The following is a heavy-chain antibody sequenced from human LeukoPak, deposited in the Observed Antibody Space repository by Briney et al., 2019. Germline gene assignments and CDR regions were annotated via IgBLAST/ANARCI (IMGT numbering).Heavy chain of an antibody. Sequence: SETLSLTCTVSGGSISSYYWSWIRQPAGKGLEWIGRIYTSGCTNHNPSLKSRVTMSVDTSKNQFSLKLSSVTAADTAVYYCARYSVAGTYFDYWGQGTLVTVSS. J-gene: IGHJ4*02. V-gene: IGHV4-4*07. CDR1: GGSISSYY. CDR3: ARYSVAGTYFDY. CDR2: IYTSGCT. D-gene: IGHD6-19*01.